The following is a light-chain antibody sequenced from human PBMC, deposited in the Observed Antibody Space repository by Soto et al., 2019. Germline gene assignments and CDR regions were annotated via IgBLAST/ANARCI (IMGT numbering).Light chain of an antibody. CDR2: AAS. CDR1: QSISSC. J-gene: IGKJ3*01. Sequence: DIQMTQSPSSLSASVGARVTITCRASQSISSCFNWYQQKPGKAPKLLIYAASSLQSGVPSRLIGSGSGTDYALAISRLQPEDFGAYYCKQSYSTPPFTFGPGTKVDIK. V-gene: IGKV1-39*01. CDR3: KQSYSTPPFT.